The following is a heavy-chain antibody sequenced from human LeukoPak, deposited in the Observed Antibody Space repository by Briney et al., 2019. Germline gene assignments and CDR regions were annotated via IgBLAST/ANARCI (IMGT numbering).Heavy chain of an antibody. J-gene: IGHJ4*02. V-gene: IGHV3-30*01. CDR3: ARDGIVVVPAAILGIFDY. D-gene: IGHD2-2*02. CDR1: GFTFSSYA. CDR2: ISYDGSNK. Sequence: GGSLRLSCAASGFTFSSYAMHWVRQAPGKGLEWVAVISYDGSNKYYADSVKGRFTISRDNSKNTLYLQMNSLRAEDTAVYYCARDGIVVVPAAILGIFDYCGQGTLVTVSS.